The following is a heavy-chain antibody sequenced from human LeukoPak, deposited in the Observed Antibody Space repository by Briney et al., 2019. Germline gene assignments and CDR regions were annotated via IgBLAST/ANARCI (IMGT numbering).Heavy chain of an antibody. CDR1: GFTFSSSW. J-gene: IGHJ4*02. V-gene: IGHV3-7*03. CDR3: VRDKVGFDY. CDR2: IKQDGSEK. Sequence: GGSLRLSCAASGFTFSSSWMSWVRQAPGKGLEWVANIKQDGSEKYYVDSVKGRFTISRDNAKNSLYLQMNSLRAEDTAVYYCVRDKVGFDYWGQGTLVTVSP.